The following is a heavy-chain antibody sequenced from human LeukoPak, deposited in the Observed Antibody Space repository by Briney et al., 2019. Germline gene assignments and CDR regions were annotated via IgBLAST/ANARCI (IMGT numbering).Heavy chain of an antibody. CDR1: GYSFTSYW. J-gene: IGHJ4*02. D-gene: IGHD6-19*01. V-gene: IGHV5-51*01. Sequence: GESLQISCKGSGYSFTSYWIGWVRQMPGKGLEWMGIIYPGDSGIRYSPSFQGQVTISADKSISTAYLQWSSLKASDTAMYYCARHLTYASAWYCPDYWGQGTLVTVSS. CDR3: ARHLTYASAWYCPDY. CDR2: IYPGDSGI.